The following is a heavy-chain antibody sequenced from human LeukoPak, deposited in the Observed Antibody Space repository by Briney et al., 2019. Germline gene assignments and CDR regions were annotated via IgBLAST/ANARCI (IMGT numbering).Heavy chain of an antibody. J-gene: IGHJ6*03. V-gene: IGHV1-2*02. CDR3: ARGEQQLVLYYYYMDV. CDR2: INPNSDGT. D-gene: IGHD6-13*01. CDR1: GYTFTSYG. Sequence: ASVKVSCKASGYTFTSYGISWVRQAPGQGLEWMGWINPNSDGTNYAQKFQGRVTMTRDTSISTAYMELSRLRSDDTAVYYCARGEQQLVLYYYYMDVWGKGTTVTVSS.